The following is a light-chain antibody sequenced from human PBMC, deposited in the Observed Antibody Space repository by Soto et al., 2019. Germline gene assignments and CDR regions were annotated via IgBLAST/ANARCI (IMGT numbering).Light chain of an antibody. Sequence: QSVLTQPRSVSGSPGQSVTISCTGTSSDVGGYNYVSWYQEHPGKAPKLMIYDVSERPSGVPDRFSGSKSGNTASLTISGLQAEDEADYYCCSYAGSSPALFGGGTKVTVL. J-gene: IGLJ2*01. V-gene: IGLV2-11*01. CDR2: DVS. CDR1: SSDVGGYNY. CDR3: CSYAGSSPAL.